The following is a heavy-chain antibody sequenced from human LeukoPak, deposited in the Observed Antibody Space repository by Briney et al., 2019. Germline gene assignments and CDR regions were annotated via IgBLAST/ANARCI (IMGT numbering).Heavy chain of an antibody. V-gene: IGHV3-23*01. CDR1: GFDLTTYA. J-gene: IGHJ5*02. CDR3: AKQIRVTSVQHLS. CDR2: IRIGGGGT. D-gene: IGHD4-17*01. Sequence: PGGSLRLSCAASGFDLTTYAMTWVRQAPAKGLEWVSSIRIGGGGTYYADSVKGRFTISRDNSKNTVHLQMNSLRAEETAVYYCAKQIRVTSVQHLSWGQGTLVTVSS.